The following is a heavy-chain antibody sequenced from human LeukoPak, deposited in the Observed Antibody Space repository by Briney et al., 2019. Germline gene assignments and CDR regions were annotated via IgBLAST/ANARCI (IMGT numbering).Heavy chain of an antibody. D-gene: IGHD4-23*01. V-gene: IGHV3-23*01. J-gene: IGHJ4*02. CDR1: GFTVSSFG. CDR3: AGRTVVTDLDY. CDR2: ISGGGGST. Sequence: GGSLRLSCAASGFTVSSFGMSWVRQAPGKGLEWVSAISGGGGSTYYADSVKGRFTISRDNSKNTLYLQMNSLRAEDTAVYYCAGRTVVTDLDYWGQGTLVTVSS.